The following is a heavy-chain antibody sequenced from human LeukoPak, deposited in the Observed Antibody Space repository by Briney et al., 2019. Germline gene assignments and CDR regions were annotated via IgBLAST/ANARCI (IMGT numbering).Heavy chain of an antibody. CDR1: GYTFTSYG. CDR3: ARSPSLLLWFGESPPFDI. D-gene: IGHD3-10*01. J-gene: IGHJ3*02. V-gene: IGHV1-18*01. CDR2: INAYNGNT. Sequence: GPSVTLSCNASGYTFTSYGISWVRHGHGQGLEWMGLINAYNGNTNYAKKLLGRVTMTTDTSTSTAYMELRSLRSDDTAVYYCARSPSLLLWFGESPPFDIWGQGTMVTVSS.